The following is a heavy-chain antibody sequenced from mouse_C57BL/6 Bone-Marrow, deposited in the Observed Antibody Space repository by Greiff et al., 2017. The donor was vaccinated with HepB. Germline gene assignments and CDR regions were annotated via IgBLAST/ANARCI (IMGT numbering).Heavy chain of an antibody. V-gene: IGHV5-17*01. CDR3: ASLHYYGSRGYAMDY. CDR2: ISSGSSTI. CDR1: GFTFSDYG. J-gene: IGHJ4*01. D-gene: IGHD1-1*01. Sequence: DVMLVESGGGLVKPGGSLKLSCAASGFTFSDYGMHWVRQAPEKGLEWVAYISSGSSTIYYADTVKGRFTISRDNAKNTLFLQMTSLRSEDTAMYYCASLHYYGSRGYAMDYWGQGTSVTVSS.